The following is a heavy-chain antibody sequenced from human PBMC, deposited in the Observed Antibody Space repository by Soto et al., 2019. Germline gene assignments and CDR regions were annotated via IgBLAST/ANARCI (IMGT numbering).Heavy chain of an antibody. D-gene: IGHD5-18*01. V-gene: IGHV4-30-2*01. CDR3: ARGAAMVDY. Sequence: QLQLQESGSGLVKPSQTLSLTCAVSGGSISSGGYSWSWIRQPPGKGLECIGYISHSGSTYYNPSXXSRVTISLDRSKTQFSLKLSSVTAADTAVYYCARGAAMVDYWGQGTLVTVSS. CDR2: ISHSGST. CDR1: GGSISSGGYS. J-gene: IGHJ4*02.